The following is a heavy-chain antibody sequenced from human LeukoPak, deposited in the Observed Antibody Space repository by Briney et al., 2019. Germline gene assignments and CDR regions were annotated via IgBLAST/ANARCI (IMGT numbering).Heavy chain of an antibody. J-gene: IGHJ4*02. V-gene: IGHV4-34*01. Sequence: KSSETLSLTCAVYGGSFSGYYWSWIRQPPGKGLEWIGEINHSGSTNYNPSLKSRVTISVDTSKNQFSLKLSSVTAADTAVYYCARGVSVFNRWPGATNKYYFDYWGQGTLVTVSS. D-gene: IGHD2/OR15-2a*01. CDR1: GGSFSGYY. CDR3: ARGVSVFNRWPGATNKYYFDY. CDR2: INHSGST.